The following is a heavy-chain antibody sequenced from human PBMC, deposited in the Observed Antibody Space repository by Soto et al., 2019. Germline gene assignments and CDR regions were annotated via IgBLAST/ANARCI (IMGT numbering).Heavy chain of an antibody. D-gene: IGHD4-17*01. J-gene: IGHJ4*02. V-gene: IGHV3-30*18. CDR3: AKDSLGGMGTVMMPGTD. CDR2: ISYDLRKT. CDR1: GLTFSTYG. Sequence: VQLVESGGGVVQPGRSLRLSCEVSGLTFSTYGFHWVRQAPGKGLEWVGVISYDLRKTHYADSVRGRFTISRDNSKNTLYLQMNDLRADDTALYYCAKDSLGGMGTVMMPGTDWGQGTLVTVSS.